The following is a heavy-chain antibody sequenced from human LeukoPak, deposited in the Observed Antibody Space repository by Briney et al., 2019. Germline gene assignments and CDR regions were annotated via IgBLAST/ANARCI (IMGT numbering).Heavy chain of an antibody. J-gene: IGHJ5*02. CDR2: IIPIFGTA. D-gene: IGHD1-7*01. V-gene: IGHV1-69*05. CDR3: ARDNYAGANWFDP. Sequence: SVKVSCKASGGTFSSYAISWVRQAPGQGLEWMGGIIPIFGTANYAQKFQGRVTITTDESTSTAYMELSSLRSEDTAVYYCARDNYAGANWFDPWGQVTLVTVSS. CDR1: GGTFSSYA.